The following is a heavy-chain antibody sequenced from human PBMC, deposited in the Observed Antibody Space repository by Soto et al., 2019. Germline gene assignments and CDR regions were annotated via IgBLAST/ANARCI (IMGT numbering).Heavy chain of an antibody. CDR1: GFTFSSYA. V-gene: IGHV3-23*01. CDR2: ISGSGGST. D-gene: IGHD4-17*01. Sequence: EVQLLESGGGLVQPGGSLRLSCAASGFTFSSYAMSWVRQAPGKGLEWVSAISGSGGSTYYADSVKGRFTISRNNSTDTLYLQMNSLRAEATAVYYCASRGGDYHDYYYGMDVWGQGTTVTVSS. J-gene: IGHJ6*02. CDR3: ASRGGDYHDYYYGMDV.